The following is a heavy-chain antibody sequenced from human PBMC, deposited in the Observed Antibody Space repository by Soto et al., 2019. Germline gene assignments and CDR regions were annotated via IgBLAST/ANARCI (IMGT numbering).Heavy chain of an antibody. CDR2: MEPSTGTT. V-gene: IGHV1-8*01. CDR1: GYSFTSLD. CDR3: ARGGSAGVDY. J-gene: IGHJ4*02. D-gene: IGHD6-19*01. Sequence: ASVKVSCKASGYSFTSLDINWVRQTAGQGLEWMGWMEPSTGTTGYAQKFQGRVTMTRDTSINTAYMELTTLTSDDTAFYYCARGGSAGVDYWGQGTLVTVSS.